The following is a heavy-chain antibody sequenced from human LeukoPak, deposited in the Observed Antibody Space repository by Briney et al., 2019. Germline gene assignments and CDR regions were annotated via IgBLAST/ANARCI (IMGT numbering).Heavy chain of an antibody. V-gene: IGHV3-21*01. CDR3: ARQGGGRYYYDSSGYYS. CDR1: GFTFNSYS. J-gene: IGHJ4*02. CDR2: ISSSSSYI. D-gene: IGHD3-22*01. Sequence: PGGSLRLSCAASGFTFNSYSMNWVRQAPGKGLEWVSSISSSSSYIYYADSVKGRFTISRDNAKNSLYLQMNSLRAEDTAVYYCARQGGGRYYYDSSGYYSWGQGTLVTVSS.